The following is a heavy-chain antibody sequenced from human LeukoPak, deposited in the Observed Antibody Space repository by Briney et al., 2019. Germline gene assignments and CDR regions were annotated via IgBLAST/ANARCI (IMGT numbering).Heavy chain of an antibody. CDR3: ARGEYEDLVGN. Sequence: SETLSLTCTVSGGSISGYYWSWIRQSPGRGLEWIGYVYYSGNTNYNPSLKSRLTISLDTAKNQFSLKLSSVTSADTAVYYCARGEYEDLVGNWGQGTLVTVSS. D-gene: IGHD1-26*01. V-gene: IGHV4-59*01. CDR2: VYYSGNT. CDR1: GGSISGYY. J-gene: IGHJ4*02.